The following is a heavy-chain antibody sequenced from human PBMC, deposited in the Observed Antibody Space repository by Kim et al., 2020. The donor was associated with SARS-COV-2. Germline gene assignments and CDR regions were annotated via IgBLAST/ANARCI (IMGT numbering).Heavy chain of an antibody. CDR3: AREDYDSSGFPGGVDY. CDR2: IYTSGST. J-gene: IGHJ4*02. D-gene: IGHD3-22*01. CDR1: GGSISSYY. V-gene: IGHV4-4*07. Sequence: SETLSLTCTVSGGSISSYYWSWIRQPAGKGLEWIGRIYTSGSTNYNPSLKSRVTMSVDTSKNQFSLKLSSVTAADTAVYYCAREDYDSSGFPGGVDYWGQGTLVTVSS.